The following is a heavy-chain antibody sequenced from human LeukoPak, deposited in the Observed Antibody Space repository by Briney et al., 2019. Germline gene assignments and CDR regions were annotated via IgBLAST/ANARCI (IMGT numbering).Heavy chain of an antibody. CDR2: ISNSGGST. CDR3: AKDIVVVPAAIPWFDP. Sequence: PGGSLRLSCAASGFSFSNYGMSWVRQAPGKGLEWVSSISNSGGSTYYADPVKGRFTISRDNSKNTLYLQMNSLRAEDTAVYYCAKDIVVVPAAIPWFDPWGQGTLVTVSS. J-gene: IGHJ5*02. D-gene: IGHD2-2*01. CDR1: GFSFSNYG. V-gene: IGHV3-23*01.